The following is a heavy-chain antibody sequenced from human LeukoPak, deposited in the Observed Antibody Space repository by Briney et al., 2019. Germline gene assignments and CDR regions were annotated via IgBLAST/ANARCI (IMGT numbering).Heavy chain of an antibody. Sequence: GGSLRLSCAASGFTFDSYRLNWVRQAPGKGLEWVSSISASGSYIYYTDSVKGRFIISRDNAKNSLYLQMSSLRAEDTAVYYCAKADRGWGVITKDWGQGTLVTVSS. J-gene: IGHJ4*02. CDR1: GFTFDSYR. CDR2: ISASGSYI. V-gene: IGHV3-21*04. CDR3: AKADRGWGVITKD. D-gene: IGHD3-10*01.